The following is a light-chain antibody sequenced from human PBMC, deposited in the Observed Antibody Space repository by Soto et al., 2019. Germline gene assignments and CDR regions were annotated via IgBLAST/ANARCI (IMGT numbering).Light chain of an antibody. V-gene: IGKV1-5*01. CDR1: QSISSW. J-gene: IGKJ1*01. CDR3: QQYNGYSRT. CDR2: DAS. Sequence: DIPMTQSPSTLSASVGDRVTITCRASQSISSWLAWYQQKPGKAPKLLIYDASSLESGVPSRFIGSGSGTEFTLTISSLQPDDFATYYCQQYNGYSRTFGQGTKVEIK.